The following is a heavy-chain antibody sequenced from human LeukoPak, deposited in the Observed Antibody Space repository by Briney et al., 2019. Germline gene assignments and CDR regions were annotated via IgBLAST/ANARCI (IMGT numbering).Heavy chain of an antibody. V-gene: IGHV3-74*03. D-gene: IGHD3-22*01. CDR3: ARAEDYYDSSGYYYGVTEYFQH. CDR1: GFTFSTYW. J-gene: IGHJ1*01. CDR2: INYDGSST. Sequence: GGSLRLSCVGSGFTFSTYWMHWVRQAPGKGLVWVSRINYDGSSTTCADSVKGRFTISRDNAKNTLYLQMNGLRAEDTAVYYCARAEDYYDSSGYYYGVTEYFQHWGQGTLLTVSS.